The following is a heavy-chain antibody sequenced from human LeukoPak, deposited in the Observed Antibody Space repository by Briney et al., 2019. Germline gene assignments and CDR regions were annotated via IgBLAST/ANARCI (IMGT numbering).Heavy chain of an antibody. CDR1: GFTFSGYE. Sequence: PGGSLRLSCAASGFTFSGYEMNWVRQAPWKGLEGVSSISSSGSYIYYADSVKGRFTISRDNAKNSLYLQMNSLRAEDTAVYYCARVEEAAAFNPWGQGTLVTVSS. V-gene: IGHV3-21*01. CDR2: ISSSGSYI. J-gene: IGHJ4*02. D-gene: IGHD6-13*01. CDR3: ARVEEAAAFNP.